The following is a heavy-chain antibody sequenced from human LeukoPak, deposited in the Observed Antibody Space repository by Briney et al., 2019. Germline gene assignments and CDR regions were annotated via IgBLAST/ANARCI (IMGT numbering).Heavy chain of an antibody. CDR1: GGSISSSNW. D-gene: IGHD6-19*01. CDR3: ASIAVAGTLVDY. Sequence: SGTLSLTCAVSGGSISSSNWWSWVRQPPGKGLEWIGEIYHSGSTNYNPSLKSRVTISVDKSKNQFSLKLSPVPAADTAVYYCASIAVAGTLVDYWGQGTLVTVSS. V-gene: IGHV4-4*02. CDR2: IYHSGST. J-gene: IGHJ4*02.